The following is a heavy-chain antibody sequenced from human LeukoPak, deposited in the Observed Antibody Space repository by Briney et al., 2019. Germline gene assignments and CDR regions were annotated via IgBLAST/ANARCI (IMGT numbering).Heavy chain of an antibody. CDR3: AKHLDLTVVRGLTG. CDR1: GFTFSSYA. J-gene: IGHJ4*02. Sequence: GGSLRLPCAASGFTFSSYAMSWVRQAPGMGLEWVSGVSGSGDSTYYADSVWGRFTISRDNSKNTLYLQMNSLRAEDTAVYYCAKHLDLTVVRGLTGWGQGTLVTVSS. V-gene: IGHV3-23*01. CDR2: VSGSGDST. D-gene: IGHD4-23*01.